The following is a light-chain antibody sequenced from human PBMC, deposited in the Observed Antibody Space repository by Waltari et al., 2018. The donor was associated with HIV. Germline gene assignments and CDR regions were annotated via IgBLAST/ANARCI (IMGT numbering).Light chain of an antibody. CDR3: SSFSLTSTLV. J-gene: IGLJ1*01. V-gene: IGLV2-14*03. Sequence: QSALTQPASVSGSPGQSITISCTGTRSDIGDYNFVAWYQQHPDSAPKLIIYDVSDRPSGFFSRFSGSKSGNTASLTISGLQAEYEADYYCSSFSLTSTLVFGTGTKVTVL. CDR1: RSDIGDYNF. CDR2: DVS.